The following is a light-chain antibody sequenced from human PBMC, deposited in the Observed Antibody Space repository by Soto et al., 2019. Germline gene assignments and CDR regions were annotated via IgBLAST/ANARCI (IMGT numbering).Light chain of an antibody. Sequence: IQLTQSPSSLSASVGDRVTITCRASQGIRNYLAWYQQKPGKAPNLLIYRASTLQGGVPSRFSGSGSGTDFSPTISSLQPEDVAPYYCQYLNSFPLTFGGWTKVELK. CDR2: RAS. V-gene: IGKV1-9*01. J-gene: IGKJ4*01. CDR3: QYLNSFPLT. CDR1: QGIRNY.